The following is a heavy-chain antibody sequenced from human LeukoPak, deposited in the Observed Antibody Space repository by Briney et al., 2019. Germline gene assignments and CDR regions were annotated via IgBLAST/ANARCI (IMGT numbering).Heavy chain of an antibody. J-gene: IGHJ4*02. V-gene: IGHV3-48*03. Sequence: AGGSLRLSCAASGFTFSSYEMNWVRQAPGKGLEWVSYISTSGSTIYYADSVKGRFTITRDNAKNSLYLQMNGLRAEDTAVYYCARMNDPYYFDYWGQGTLVTVSS. CDR3: ARMNDPYYFDY. CDR2: ISTSGSTI. D-gene: IGHD1-1*01. CDR1: GFTFSSYE.